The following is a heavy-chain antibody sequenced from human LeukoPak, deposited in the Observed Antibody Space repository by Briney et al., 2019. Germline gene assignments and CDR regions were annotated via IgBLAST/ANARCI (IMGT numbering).Heavy chain of an antibody. CDR1: GGSISSSSYY. D-gene: IGHD3-10*01. V-gene: IGHV4-39*01. CDR2: IHYSGTT. Sequence: SETLSLTCTVSGGSISSSSYYWGWIRQPPGKGLDWIGSIHYSGTTYYNPSLKSRVTISVDTSKNRFSLKLSSVTAADTAVYYCASGVRGVIFDYWGQGTLVTVSS. J-gene: IGHJ4*02. CDR3: ASGVRGVIFDY.